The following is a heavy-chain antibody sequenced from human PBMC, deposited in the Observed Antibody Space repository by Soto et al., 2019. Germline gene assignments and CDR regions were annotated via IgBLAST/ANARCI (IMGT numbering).Heavy chain of an antibody. CDR3: ARTTTVTRGDPFDI. Sequence: ASVKVSCKASGYTFTSYYMHWVRQAPGQGLEWMGIINPSGGTTSYAQKFQGRVTMTRDTATSTVYMELSSLRSEDTAVYYCARTTTVTRGDPFDIGRQGTMVNVSS. V-gene: IGHV1-46*01. D-gene: IGHD4-17*01. CDR1: GYTFTSYY. J-gene: IGHJ3*02. CDR2: INPSGGTT.